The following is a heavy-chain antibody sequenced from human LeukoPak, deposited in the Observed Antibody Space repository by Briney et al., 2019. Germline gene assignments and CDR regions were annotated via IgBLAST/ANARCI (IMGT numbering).Heavy chain of an antibody. CDR2: ISGGGGNT. CDR1: GFTSSTDA. V-gene: IGHV3-23*01. J-gene: IGHJ5*02. D-gene: IGHD2-2*01. CDR3: AKFSCSSTSCPLGP. Sequence: GGSLRLSCAASGFTSSTDAMSWVRQAPGKGLEWVSAISGGGGNTYYADSVKGRFTISRDNSKNTLYLEMNSPRAEDTAVYYCAKFSCSSTSCPLGPWGQGTLVTVSS.